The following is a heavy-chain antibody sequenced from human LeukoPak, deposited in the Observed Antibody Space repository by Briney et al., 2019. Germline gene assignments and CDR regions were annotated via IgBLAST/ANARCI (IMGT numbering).Heavy chain of an antibody. CDR2: IYHSGST. Sequence: SGTLSLTCAVSGGSISSSNWWSWVRQPPGKGLEWIGEIYHSGSTNYNPSLKSRVTISVDKSKNQFSLKLSSVTAADTAVYYCARDLIGYYYGMDVWGQGTTVTVSS. J-gene: IGHJ6*02. CDR1: GGSISSSNW. CDR3: ARDLIGYYYGMDV. D-gene: IGHD2-8*01. V-gene: IGHV4-4*02.